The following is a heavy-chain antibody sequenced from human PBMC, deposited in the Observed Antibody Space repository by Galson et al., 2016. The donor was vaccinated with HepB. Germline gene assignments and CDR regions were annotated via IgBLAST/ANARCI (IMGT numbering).Heavy chain of an antibody. D-gene: IGHD1-1*01. Sequence: SLRLSCAAPGFTFGNFAMSWVRQAPGRGLEWVSGISGTADATYYADSVRGRFTISRDNSKNTLYLQMNSLRGDDTAVYYCARVQGNWLDPWGQGTLVTVSS. J-gene: IGHJ5*02. CDR3: ARVQGNWLDP. CDR1: GFTFGNFA. V-gene: IGHV3-23*01. CDR2: ISGTADAT.